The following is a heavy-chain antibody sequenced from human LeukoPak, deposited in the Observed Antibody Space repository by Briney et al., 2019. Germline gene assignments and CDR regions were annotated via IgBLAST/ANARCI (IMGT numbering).Heavy chain of an antibody. Sequence: SSETLSLTCTVSGGSVSSGSYYWSWIRQPPGKGLEWIGYIYYSGSTNYNPSLKSRVTISVDTSKNQFSLKLSSVTAADTAVYYCARVRAGYSSSWYTRGYFDYWGQGTLVTVSS. D-gene: IGHD6-13*01. J-gene: IGHJ4*02. V-gene: IGHV4-61*01. CDR2: IYYSGST. CDR3: ARVRAGYSSSWYTRGYFDY. CDR1: GGSVSSGSYY.